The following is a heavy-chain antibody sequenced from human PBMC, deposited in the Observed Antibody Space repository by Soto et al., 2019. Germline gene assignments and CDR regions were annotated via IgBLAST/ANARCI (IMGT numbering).Heavy chain of an antibody. V-gene: IGHV1-18*01. CDR1: GYTLTSYV. J-gene: IGHJ6*02. D-gene: IGHD2-15*01. Sequence: VPAKVSCMTSGYTLTSYVLMYCRRGTEAVFAWLGCISAYNGNTNYAQKLQGRVTMTTDTSTSTAYMELRRLRSDDTAVYYCARDSENDIGVVVAAMSYYYYGMDGRGQGTMVTVSS. CDR3: ARDSENDIGVVVAAMSYYYYGMDG. CDR2: ISAYNGNT.